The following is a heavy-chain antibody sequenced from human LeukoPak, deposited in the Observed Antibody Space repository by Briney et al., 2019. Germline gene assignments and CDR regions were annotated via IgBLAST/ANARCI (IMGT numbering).Heavy chain of an antibody. CDR2: IKSKTDGGTT. V-gene: IGHV3-15*01. CDR1: GLTFTNAW. J-gene: IGHJ4*02. Sequence: GSLRLSCAASGLTFTNAWMTWVRQAPGKGLEWVGRIKSKTDGGTTDYAAPVKGRFTISRDDSKNALYLQMNSLKIEDTAVYYCTTSLTSGAYIDYWGQGTLVTVSS. CDR3: TTSLTSGAYIDY. D-gene: IGHD2-15*01.